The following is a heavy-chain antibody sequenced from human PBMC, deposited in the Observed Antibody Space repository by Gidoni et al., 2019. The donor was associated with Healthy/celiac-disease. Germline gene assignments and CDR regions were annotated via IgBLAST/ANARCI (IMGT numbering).Heavy chain of an antibody. CDR3: AREGVVVKGDAFDI. Sequence: QVQLQQWGAGLLKPSETLSLTCAVYGGSFSGYYWSWIRQPPGKGLEWIGEINHSGSTNYNPSLKSRVTLSVDTSKNQFSLKLSSVTAADTAVYYCAREGVVVKGDAFDIWGQGTMVTVSS. CDR1: GGSFSGYY. V-gene: IGHV4-34*01. J-gene: IGHJ3*02. CDR2: INHSGST. D-gene: IGHD3-22*01.